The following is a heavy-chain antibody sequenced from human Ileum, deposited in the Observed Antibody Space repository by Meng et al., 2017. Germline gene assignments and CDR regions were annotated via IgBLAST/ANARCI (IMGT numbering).Heavy chain of an antibody. J-gene: IGHJ4*02. CDR3: TRESWGSSSY. CDR2: TNIDGSTT. V-gene: IGHV3-74*01. CDR1: GFTFGSYW. D-gene: IGHD3-16*01. Sequence: GESLKISCAVSGFTFGSYWMQWVRQSPGKGLVWVSRTNIDGSTTNYADSVKGRFTISRDNAKNTLYLQMDSLRAEDTAVYYCTRESWGSSSYWGQGTLVTVSS.